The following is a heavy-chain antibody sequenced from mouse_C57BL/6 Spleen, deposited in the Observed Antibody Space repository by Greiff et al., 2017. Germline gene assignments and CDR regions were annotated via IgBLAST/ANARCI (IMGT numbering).Heavy chain of an antibody. J-gene: IGHJ2*01. CDR1: GYTFTSYW. CDR3: ARSGEGYYFDY. CDR2: INPSSGYT. D-gene: IGHD2-13*01. Sequence: VQLQQPGAELAKPGASVKLSCKASGYTFTSYWMHWVKQRPGQGLEWIGYINPSSGYTKYNQKFKDKATLTVDKSSSTAYMQLSSLTYEDSAVDYCARSGEGYYFDYWGQGTTLTVSS. V-gene: IGHV1-7*01.